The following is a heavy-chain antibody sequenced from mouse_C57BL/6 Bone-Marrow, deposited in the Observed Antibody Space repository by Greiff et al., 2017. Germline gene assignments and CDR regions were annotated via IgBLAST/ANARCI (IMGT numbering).Heavy chain of an antibody. D-gene: IGHD1-1*01. Sequence: EVMLVESEGGLVQPGSSMKLSCTASGFTFSDYYMACVRQVPEKGLEWVANINYDGSSTYYLDSLKSRFIISRDNAKNILYLQMSSLKSEDTATYYCERDGYYYGSSPSYFYYWGQGTTRTVSS. CDR2: INYDGSST. J-gene: IGHJ2*01. CDR3: ERDGYYYGSSPSYFYY. CDR1: GFTFSDYY. V-gene: IGHV5-16*01.